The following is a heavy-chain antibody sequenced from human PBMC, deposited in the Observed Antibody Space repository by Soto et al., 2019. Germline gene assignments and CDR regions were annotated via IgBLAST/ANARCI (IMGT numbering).Heavy chain of an antibody. CDR2: IIPIFGTA. Sequence: QVQLVQSGAEVKKPGSSVKVSCKASGGTFSSYAISWVRQAPGQGLEWTGGIIPIFGTANYAQKFQGRVTITADESTSTAYMELSSLRSEDTAVYYCARGFPMVVAATRGYYYGMDVWGQGTTVTVSS. CDR3: ARGFPMVVAATRGYYYGMDV. D-gene: IGHD2-15*01. J-gene: IGHJ6*02. CDR1: GGTFSSYA. V-gene: IGHV1-69*01.